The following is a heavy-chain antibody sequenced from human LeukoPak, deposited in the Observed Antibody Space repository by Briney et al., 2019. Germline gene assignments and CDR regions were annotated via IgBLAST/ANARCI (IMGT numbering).Heavy chain of an antibody. CDR3: ARGPRYYYDSSGYYLYAFDI. CDR1: GGSFSGYY. CDR2: INHSGST. D-gene: IGHD3-22*01. V-gene: IGHV4-34*01. Sequence: ASETLSLTCAVYGGSFSGYYWSWIRQPPWKGLEWIGEINHSGSTNYNPSLKSRVTISVDTSKNQFSLKLSSVTAADTAVYYCARGPRYYYDSSGYYLYAFDIWGQGTMVTVSS. J-gene: IGHJ3*02.